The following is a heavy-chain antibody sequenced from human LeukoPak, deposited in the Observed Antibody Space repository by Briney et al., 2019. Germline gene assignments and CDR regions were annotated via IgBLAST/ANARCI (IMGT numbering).Heavy chain of an antibody. V-gene: IGHV3-23*01. D-gene: IGHD3-16*01. CDR3: AKGGLAMDY. J-gene: IGHJ4*02. CDR1: GFTLSSYV. Sequence: PGGSLRLSCAASGFTLSSYVMSWVRQAPGKGLEWVSGISGSGGSTYYADSVKGRFTISRDNSKNTLYLQMNSLRAEDTAVYYCAKGGLAMDYWGQGTLVTVSS. CDR2: ISGSGGST.